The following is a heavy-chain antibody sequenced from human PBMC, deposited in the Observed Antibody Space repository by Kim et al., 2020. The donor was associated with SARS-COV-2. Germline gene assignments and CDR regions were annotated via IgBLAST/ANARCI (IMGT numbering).Heavy chain of an antibody. Sequence: FQGRVTISADESTSTAYRELSSLRSEDTAVYYCARGGGYYGSGRSTYFDYWGQGTLVTVSS. J-gene: IGHJ4*02. D-gene: IGHD3-10*01. V-gene: IGHV1-69*01. CDR3: ARGGGYYGSGRSTYFDY.